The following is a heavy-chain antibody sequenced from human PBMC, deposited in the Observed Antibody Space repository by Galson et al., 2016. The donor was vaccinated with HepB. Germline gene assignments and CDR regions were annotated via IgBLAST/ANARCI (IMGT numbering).Heavy chain of an antibody. D-gene: IGHD1-26*01. Sequence: SLRLSCAASGFRFTYYGLHWVRQAPGKGLEWVAVISYDGNKEYYADSVKGRFTIFRDNPKTTVYLEMNSLRVEDTAVYYCAKDSILGATAGFYGIDVWGQGTTVTASS. V-gene: IGHV3-30*18. J-gene: IGHJ6*02. CDR1: GFRFTYYG. CDR3: AKDSILGATAGFYGIDV. CDR2: ISYDGNKE.